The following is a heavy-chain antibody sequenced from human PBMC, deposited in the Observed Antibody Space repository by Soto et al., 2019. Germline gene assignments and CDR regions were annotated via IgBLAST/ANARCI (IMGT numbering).Heavy chain of an antibody. CDR2: ISSSGSTI. Sequence: GGSLRLSCAASGFTFSSYEMNWVRQAPGKRLEWFPYISSSGSTIYYADSVKGRFTISRDNSKNTLYLQMNSLRAEDTAVYYCARDLDGMDVWGQGTTVTVSS. V-gene: IGHV3-48*03. CDR3: ARDLDGMDV. J-gene: IGHJ6*02. CDR1: GFTFSSYE.